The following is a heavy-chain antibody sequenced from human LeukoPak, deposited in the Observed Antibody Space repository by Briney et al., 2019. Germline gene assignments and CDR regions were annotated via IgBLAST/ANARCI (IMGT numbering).Heavy chain of an antibody. CDR2: VDHTGST. Sequence: PSETLSLTCTVSDDSITMYYWTWIRQPPGKGLEWIGYVDHTGSTKFNPSLNGRVSISRDTSNNFFSLRLRSVTAADTAVYFCAKGRVSSSTWYSTYYYFFYMDFWGKGTTVTVSS. CDR3: AKGRVSSSTWYSTYYYFFYMDF. D-gene: IGHD4-11*01. CDR1: DDSITMYY. V-gene: IGHV4-59*01. J-gene: IGHJ6*03.